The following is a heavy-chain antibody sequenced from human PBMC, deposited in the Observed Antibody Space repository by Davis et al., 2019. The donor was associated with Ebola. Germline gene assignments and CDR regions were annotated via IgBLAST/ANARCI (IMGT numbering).Heavy chain of an antibody. Sequence: GESLIISSAAPGFSFNNSPMSWVRQAPRKGLEWVGRIKSKTEGGTTDYAAPVKGRFTISTDDSINTLFLQMNSLKTEDTAVYYCTSTPRHFDWRDYYYYMDVWGEGTTVTVSS. CDR1: GFSFNNSP. CDR3: TSTPRHFDWRDYYYYMDV. V-gene: IGHV3-15*01. CDR2: IKSKTEGGTT. D-gene: IGHD3-9*01. J-gene: IGHJ6*03.